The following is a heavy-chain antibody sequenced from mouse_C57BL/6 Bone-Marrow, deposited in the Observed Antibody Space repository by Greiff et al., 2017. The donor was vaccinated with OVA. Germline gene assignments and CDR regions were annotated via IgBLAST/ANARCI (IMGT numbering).Heavy chain of an antibody. V-gene: IGHV1-42*01. CDR2: INPSTGGT. Sequence: VQLQQSGPELVKPGASVKISCKASGHSFTGYYMNWVKQSPEKSLEWIGEINPSTGGTTYNQKFKAKATLTVDKSSSTAYMQLKSLTSEDSAVYYCAINYYGSDYWGQGTTLTVSS. CDR3: AINYYGSDY. J-gene: IGHJ2*01. D-gene: IGHD1-1*01. CDR1: GHSFTGYY.